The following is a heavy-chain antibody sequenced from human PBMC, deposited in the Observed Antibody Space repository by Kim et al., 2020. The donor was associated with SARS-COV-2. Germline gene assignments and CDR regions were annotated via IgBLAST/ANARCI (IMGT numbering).Heavy chain of an antibody. J-gene: IGHJ4*02. D-gene: IGHD2-2*01. Sequence: ASVKVSCKASGYTFTSYGISWVRQAPGQGLEWMGWISAYNGNTNYAQKLQGRVTMTTDTSTSTAYMELRSLRSDDTAVYYCARVYCSSTSCLPRHFDYWGQGTLVTVSS. CDR3: ARVYCSSTSCLPRHFDY. V-gene: IGHV1-18*01. CDR2: ISAYNGNT. CDR1: GYTFTSYG.